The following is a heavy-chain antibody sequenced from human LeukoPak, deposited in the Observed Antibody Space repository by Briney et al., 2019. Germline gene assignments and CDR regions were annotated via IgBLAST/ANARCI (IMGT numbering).Heavy chain of an antibody. J-gene: IGHJ3*02. Sequence: GSLRLSCAASGFTFSNSWMSWVRQAPGKGLEWIGTIYHTGKTYYNPSLNSRVTMSLDTSKNQFSLKLIAMTAADTAIYYCVKTRTGGGAFDIWGQGTKVTVSS. CDR1: GFTFSNSW. CDR3: VKTRTGGGAFDI. D-gene: IGHD7-27*01. CDR2: IYHTGKT. V-gene: IGHV4-59*04.